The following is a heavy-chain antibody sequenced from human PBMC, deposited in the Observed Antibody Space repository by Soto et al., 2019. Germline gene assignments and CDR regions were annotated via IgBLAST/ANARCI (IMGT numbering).Heavy chain of an antibody. CDR1: GYTFTRSG. Sequence: QVQLVQSGAEVKKPGASVKVSCKASGYTFTRSGISWARQAPGQGPEWMGWISSYNGDTNYAQTFQGRVTMTTDTSTSTAYMELRSLRSDDTAVYYCAREGVAPYCYYGMDIWGQGTPVTVSS. CDR2: ISSYNGDT. V-gene: IGHV1-18*01. CDR3: AREGVAPYCYYGMDI. J-gene: IGHJ6*02. D-gene: IGHD5-12*01.